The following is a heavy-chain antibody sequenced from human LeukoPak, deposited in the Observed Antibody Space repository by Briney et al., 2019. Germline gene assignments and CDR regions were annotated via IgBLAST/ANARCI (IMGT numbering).Heavy chain of an antibody. CDR3: ARDQGGVGY. V-gene: IGHV3-23*01. CDR2: ISGSGGST. J-gene: IGHJ4*02. D-gene: IGHD3-16*01. Sequence: GGTLRLSCAASGFSFSSYGMSWVRQAPGKGLEWVSGISGSGGSTYYADSVKGRFTISRDNAKNSLYLQMNNLRAEDTAVYYCARDQGGVGYWGQGTLVTVSS. CDR1: GFSFSSYG.